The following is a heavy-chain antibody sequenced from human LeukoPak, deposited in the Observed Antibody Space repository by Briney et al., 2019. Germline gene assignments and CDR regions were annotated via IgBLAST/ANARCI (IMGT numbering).Heavy chain of an antibody. CDR1: GYIFTSFY. CDR3: ARVGRITGTTYFDY. J-gene: IGHJ4*02. Sequence: ASVKVSCKASGYIFTSFYIRWVRQVPGQGLEWMGIINPSGGSTSYAQKFQGRVTMTRDTSTSTVYMELSSLRSEDTAVYYCARVGRITGTTYFDYWGQGTLVTVSS. V-gene: IGHV1-46*01. CDR2: INPSGGST. D-gene: IGHD1-7*01.